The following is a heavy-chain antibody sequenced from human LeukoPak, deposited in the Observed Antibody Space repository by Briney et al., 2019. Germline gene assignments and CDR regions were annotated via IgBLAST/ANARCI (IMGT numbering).Heavy chain of an antibody. Sequence: PGGSLTLSCAASGFTFSDYYMIWLRPAPGKGLEWFAYISSSGSTIYYPDSVKVRFTISRDNATTSLYLQMNSLRAEETAVYCCARGQTGAAGIEGGYYGMDVWGQGTTVTVSS. J-gene: IGHJ6*02. V-gene: IGHV3-11*01. CDR2: ISSSGSTI. D-gene: IGHD6-13*01. CDR1: GFTFSDYY. CDR3: ARGQTGAAGIEGGYYGMDV.